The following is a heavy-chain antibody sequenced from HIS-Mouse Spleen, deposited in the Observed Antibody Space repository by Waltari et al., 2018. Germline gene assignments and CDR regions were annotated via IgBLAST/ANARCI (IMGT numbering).Heavy chain of an antibody. CDR2: IYYSGST. D-gene: IGHD6-13*01. Sequence: QLQLQESGPGLVKPSETLSLTCTVSGGSLSSSSSYWGWLRQPQGKGLEWIGSIYYSGSTYYNPSLKSRVTISVDTSKNQFSLKLSSVTAADTAVYYCAREIPYSSSWYDWYFDLWGRGTLVTVSS. J-gene: IGHJ2*01. CDR3: AREIPYSSSWYDWYFDL. V-gene: IGHV4-39*07. CDR1: GGSLSSSSSY.